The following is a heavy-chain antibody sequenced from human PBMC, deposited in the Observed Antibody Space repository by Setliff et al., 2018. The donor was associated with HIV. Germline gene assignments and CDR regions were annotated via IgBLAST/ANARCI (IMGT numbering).Heavy chain of an antibody. V-gene: IGHV1-2*04. CDR3: ARGMDYYDTSGYYQYYFDY. CDR1: GYSFTDYY. Sequence: SVKVSCKASGYSFTDYYIHWVRQAPGQGLEWMGWINPKSDGTNYAQKFQGWITMTRDTSISTAYMELSRLRSDDTAVYYCARGMDYYDTSGYYQYYFDYWGQGTLVTVSS. D-gene: IGHD3-22*01. J-gene: IGHJ4*02. CDR2: INPKSDGT.